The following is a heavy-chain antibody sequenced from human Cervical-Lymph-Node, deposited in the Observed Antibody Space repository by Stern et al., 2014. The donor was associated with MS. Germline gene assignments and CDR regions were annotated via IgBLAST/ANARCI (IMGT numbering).Heavy chain of an antibody. Sequence: VQLVQSGDEVKKPGSSVKVSCKASGGTFSSYPISWVRQAPGQGLEWMRGTIPICGTANFAQKVQGRLTMTADESTSTAYMELGSLRSENTAVYYCARDRDSTVTTFGGLDVWGQGTPVTVSS. CDR2: TIPICGTA. V-gene: IGHV1-69*01. CDR3: ARDRDSTVTTFGGLDV. D-gene: IGHD4-11*01. J-gene: IGHJ6*02. CDR1: GGTFSSYP.